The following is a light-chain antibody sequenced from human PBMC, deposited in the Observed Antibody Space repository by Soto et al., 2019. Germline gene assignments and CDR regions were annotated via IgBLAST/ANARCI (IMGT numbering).Light chain of an antibody. Sequence: EIVLTQSPGTLSLSPGERATLSCRASQSVSSSYLAWYQQKPGQAPRLLIYGASSSATGIPDRFSGSGSGTDFTLNISRLEPEDFAEYYCQQYGSSRTFGQGTKVEIK. V-gene: IGKV3-20*01. CDR1: QSVSSSY. CDR2: GAS. CDR3: QQYGSSRT. J-gene: IGKJ1*01.